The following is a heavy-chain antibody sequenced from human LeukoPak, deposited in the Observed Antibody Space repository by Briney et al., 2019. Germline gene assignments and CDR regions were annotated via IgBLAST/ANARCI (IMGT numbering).Heavy chain of an antibody. J-gene: IGHJ5*02. CDR1: GGSISSYY. CDR2: IYNSGST. D-gene: IGHD4-23*01. V-gene: IGHV4-59*01. Sequence: PSETLSLTCTVSGGSISSYYWSWIRQPPGKGLEWIGNIYNSGSTNYNPSLKSRVTTSVDTSKNQFSLKLTSVTAADTAVYYCARYRGNSNGGFDPWGQGTLVTVSS. CDR3: ARYRGNSNGGFDP.